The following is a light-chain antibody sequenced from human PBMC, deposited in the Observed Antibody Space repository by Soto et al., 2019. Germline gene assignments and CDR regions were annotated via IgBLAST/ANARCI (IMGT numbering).Light chain of an antibody. CDR3: SSYTTRNTEV. Sequence: QSVLTPPASLSGSPGQSITISCAGTRSDIGAYNYVSWYRHLPGKAPKLIIYDVVTRPSGISTRFSASKSGNTASLTISGLQAEDEADYYCSSYTTRNTEVFGTGTKVTVL. CDR1: RSDIGAYNY. J-gene: IGLJ1*01. CDR2: DVV. V-gene: IGLV2-14*03.